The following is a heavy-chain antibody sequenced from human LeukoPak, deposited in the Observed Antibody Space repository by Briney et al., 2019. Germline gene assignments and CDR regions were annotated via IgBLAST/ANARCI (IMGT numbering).Heavy chain of an antibody. J-gene: IGHJ4*02. CDR2: ISYDGSNK. D-gene: IGHD6-19*01. CDR1: GFTFSSYG. CDR3: ARSGSGWPSRFFFDY. Sequence: GGSLRLSCAASGFTFSSYGMHWVRQAPGKGLEWVAVISYDGSNKYYADSVKGRFTISRDNAKNSLYLQMNSLRAEDTAVYYCARSGSGWPSRFFFDYWGQGTLVTVSS. V-gene: IGHV3-30*03.